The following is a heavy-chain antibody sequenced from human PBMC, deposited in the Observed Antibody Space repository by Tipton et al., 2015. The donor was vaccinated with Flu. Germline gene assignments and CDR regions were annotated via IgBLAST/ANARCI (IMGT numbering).Heavy chain of an antibody. V-gene: IGHV4-59*01. CDR3: ARVVGAARPGWFDP. CDR2: IYYSGST. J-gene: IGHJ5*02. D-gene: IGHD6-6*01. Sequence: TLSLTCTVSGGSISSYYWGWIRQPPGKGLEWIGYIYYSGSTNYNPSLKSRVTIPVDTSKNQFSLKLSSVAAADTAVYYCARVVGAARPGWFDPWGQGTLVTVSS. CDR1: GGSISSYY.